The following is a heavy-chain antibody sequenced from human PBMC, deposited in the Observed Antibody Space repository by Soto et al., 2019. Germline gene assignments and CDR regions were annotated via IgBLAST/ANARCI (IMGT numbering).Heavy chain of an antibody. J-gene: IGHJ6*02. CDR2: ISTNGRSK. CDR3: VRDRDLRDYYGMDV. Sequence: GPLRISGAGSGFAVSTYMMNWVRHAPGKGLEWIADISTNGRSKSYAASVRGRFTISRDNTKNSMYLQMNSLRDDDTAVYYCVRDRDLRDYYGMDVWGQGTTVTVSS. V-gene: IGHV3-48*02. D-gene: IGHD3-10*01. CDR1: GFAVSTYM.